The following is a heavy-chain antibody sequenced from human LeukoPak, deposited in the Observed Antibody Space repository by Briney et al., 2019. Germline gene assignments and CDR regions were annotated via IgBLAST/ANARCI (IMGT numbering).Heavy chain of an antibody. CDR1: GGSFSGYY. CDR2: INHSGST. CDR3: ARGDSSASNCFDP. V-gene: IGHV4-34*01. D-gene: IGHD6-19*01. Sequence: SETLSLTCAVYGGSFSGYYWSWIRQPPGKGLEWIGEINHSGSTHYNPSLKSRLTISVDTSMNQFSLKMSSVTAADTAVYYCARGDSSASNCFDPWGQGTLVTVSS. J-gene: IGHJ5*02.